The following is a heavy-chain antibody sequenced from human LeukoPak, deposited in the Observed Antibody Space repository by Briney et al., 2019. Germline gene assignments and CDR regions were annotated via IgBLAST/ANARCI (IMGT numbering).Heavy chain of an antibody. V-gene: IGHV3-66*01. CDR1: GFTFGNYW. J-gene: IGHJ4*02. CDR2: IYSGGST. CDR3: ARGDYGDYDY. D-gene: IGHD4-17*01. Sequence: GGSLRLSCAASGFTFGNYWMHWVRQAPGKGLEWVSVIYSGGSTYYADSVKGRFTISRDNSKNTLYLQMNSLRAEDTAVYYCARGDYGDYDYWGQGTLVTVSS.